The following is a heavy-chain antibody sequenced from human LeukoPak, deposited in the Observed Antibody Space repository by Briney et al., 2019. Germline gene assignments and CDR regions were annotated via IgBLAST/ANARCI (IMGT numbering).Heavy chain of an antibody. J-gene: IGHJ4*02. CDR1: GFTFSNYW. CDR2: IDQGGSEK. D-gene: IGHD1-1*01. V-gene: IGHV3-7*01. CDR3: ATDRDATWVKRFDY. Sequence: GGSLRLSCAASGFTFSNYWMNWVRQAPGKGLEWVANIDQGGSEKNYVDSVKGRFTISRDNARNSLYLQMDSLRAEDTAVYYCATDRDATWVKRFDYWGQGTLVTVSS.